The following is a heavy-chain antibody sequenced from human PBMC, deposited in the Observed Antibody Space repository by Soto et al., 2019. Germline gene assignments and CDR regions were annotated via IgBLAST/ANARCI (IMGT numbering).Heavy chain of an antibody. CDR3: ARGALTTDFDY. J-gene: IGHJ4*02. V-gene: IGHV4-59*01. CDR1: GGSISSYY. Sequence: QVQLQESGPGLVKPSETLSLTCAVSGGSISSYYWSWIRQPPGKGLEWIGYFYYSGSTNYNPSLKSRVTISVDTSKNHFSLKLSSVTAADTAVYYCARGALTTDFDYWGQGTLVTVSS. CDR2: FYYSGST.